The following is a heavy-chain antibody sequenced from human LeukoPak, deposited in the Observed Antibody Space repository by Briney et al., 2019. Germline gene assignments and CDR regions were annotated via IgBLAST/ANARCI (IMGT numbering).Heavy chain of an antibody. J-gene: IGHJ6*02. Sequence: GGSLRLSCAATGFTFSGYDMSWVRQAPGKGLEWVSYTSSSSTIYYADSVKSRFTISRDNAKNSLYLQMNSLRAEDTAVYYCARLRYYGMDVWGQGTTVTVSS. CDR3: ARLRYYGMDV. CDR2: TSSSSTI. CDR1: GFTFSGYD. V-gene: IGHV3-69-1*01.